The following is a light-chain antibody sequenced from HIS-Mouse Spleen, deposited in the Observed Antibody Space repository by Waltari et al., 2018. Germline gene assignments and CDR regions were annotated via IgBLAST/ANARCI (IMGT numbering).Light chain of an antibody. CDR1: SLRTYY. Sequence: SSELTQDPAVSVALGQTVRITCQGDSLRTYYASWYQQKPGQAPVLVIYGKNNRPSGIPDRFSGSSSGNTASLTFTGAQAEDEADYYCNSRDSSGNHWVFGGGTTLTVL. CDR2: GKN. J-gene: IGLJ3*02. V-gene: IGLV3-19*01. CDR3: NSRDSSGNHWV.